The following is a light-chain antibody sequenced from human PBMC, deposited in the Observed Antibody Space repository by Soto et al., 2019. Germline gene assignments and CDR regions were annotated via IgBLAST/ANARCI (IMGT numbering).Light chain of an antibody. CDR2: GAS. Sequence: EIVITQSPTTLSFCPVDIATLSCRASHSLNGNLAWYQQTPGQAPRLLIYGASNRATGVPARISGSVSGTEFTLTIASLQSEDFAVYYCQPYNNWPLTFGGGTKVDIK. CDR3: QPYNNWPLT. V-gene: IGKV3-15*01. CDR1: HSLNGN. J-gene: IGKJ4*01.